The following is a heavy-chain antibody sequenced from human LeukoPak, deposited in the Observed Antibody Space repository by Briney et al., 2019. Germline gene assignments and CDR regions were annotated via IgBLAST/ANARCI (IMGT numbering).Heavy chain of an antibody. CDR3: ARADRNDLDY. J-gene: IGHJ4*02. D-gene: IGHD1-1*01. CDR2: ISGSGGST. Sequence: PGGSLRLSCAASGFTSSSYDMSWVRQAPGKGLEWVSAISGSGGSTYYADCVKGRFTISRDNAKNTLYLQMNSLRAEDTAVYYCARADRNDLDYWGQGTLVTVSS. CDR1: GFTSSSYD. V-gene: IGHV3-23*01.